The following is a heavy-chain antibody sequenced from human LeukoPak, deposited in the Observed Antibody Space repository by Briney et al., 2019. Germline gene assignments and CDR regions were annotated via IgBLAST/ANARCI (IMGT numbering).Heavy chain of an antibody. Sequence: GGSLRLSCAASGFTFSSYSMNWVRQAPGKGLEWVSSISSSSSYIYYADSVKGRFTISRDNAKNSLYLQMNSLRAEDTAVYYCATVRVVWWYGMDVWGKGTTVTVSS. V-gene: IGHV3-21*01. CDR1: GFTFSSYS. CDR3: ATVRVVWWYGMDV. J-gene: IGHJ6*04. CDR2: ISSSSSYI. D-gene: IGHD2-8*02.